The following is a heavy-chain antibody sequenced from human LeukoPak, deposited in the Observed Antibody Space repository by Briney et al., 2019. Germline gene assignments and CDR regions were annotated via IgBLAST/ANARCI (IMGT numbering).Heavy chain of an antibody. D-gene: IGHD3-10*01. CDR3: ARDGRVVRGVIIRPIQNFDY. V-gene: IGHV1-2*02. J-gene: IGHJ4*02. CDR2: INPNSGGT. CDR1: GYTFTGYY. Sequence: ASVKVSCKASGYTFTGYYMHWVRQAPGQGLEWMGWINPNSGGTNYAQKFQGRVTMTRDTSISTAYMELSRLRSDVTAVYYCARDGRVVRGVIIRPIQNFDYWGQGTLGTVSS.